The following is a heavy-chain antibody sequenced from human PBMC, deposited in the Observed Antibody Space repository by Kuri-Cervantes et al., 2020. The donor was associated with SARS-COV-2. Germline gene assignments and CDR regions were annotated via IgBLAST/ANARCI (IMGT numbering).Heavy chain of an antibody. CDR1: GGTFSSYA. CDR2: IIPIFGTA. CDR3: ALGYWGSGYPRYYYYMDV. D-gene: IGHD3-22*01. V-gene: IGHV1-69*13. J-gene: IGHJ6*03. Sequence: SVKVSCKASGGTFSSYAISWVRQAAGQGLEWMGGIIPIFGTANYAQKFQGRVTITADESTSTAYMELSSLRSEDTAVYYCALGYWGSGYPRYYYYMDVWGKGTTVTVSS.